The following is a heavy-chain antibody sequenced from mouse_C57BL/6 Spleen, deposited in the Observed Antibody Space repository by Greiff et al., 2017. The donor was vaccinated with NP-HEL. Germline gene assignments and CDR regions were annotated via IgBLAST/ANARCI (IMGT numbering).Heavy chain of an antibody. CDR2: IYPRSGNT. J-gene: IGHJ2*01. CDR3: ARLGYYGSSRGPFDY. D-gene: IGHD1-1*01. CDR1: GYTFTSYG. Sequence: QVQLKQSGAELARPGASVKLSCKASGYTFTSYGISWVKQRTGQGLEWIGEIYPRSGNTYYNEKFKGKATLTADKSSSTAYMLLSSLTSEDSAVYFCARLGYYGSSRGPFDYWGQGTTLTVSS. V-gene: IGHV1-81*01.